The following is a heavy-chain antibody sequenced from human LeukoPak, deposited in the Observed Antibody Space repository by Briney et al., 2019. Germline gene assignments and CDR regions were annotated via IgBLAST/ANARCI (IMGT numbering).Heavy chain of an antibody. Sequence: SQTLSLTCAISGDSVSSNSAAWNWIRQSPSRGLEWLGRTYYRSKWYNDYAVSVKGRITINPDTSKNQFSLKLSSVTAADTAVYYCARGTFISGSGSYYTPFDYWGQGTLVTVSS. CDR1: GDSVSSNSAA. J-gene: IGHJ4*02. CDR2: TYYRSKWYN. CDR3: ARGTFISGSGSYYTPFDY. D-gene: IGHD3-10*01. V-gene: IGHV6-1*01.